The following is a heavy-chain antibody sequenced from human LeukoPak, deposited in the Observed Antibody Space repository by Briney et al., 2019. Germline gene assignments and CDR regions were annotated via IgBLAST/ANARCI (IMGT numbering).Heavy chain of an antibody. Sequence: PSETLSLTCTASGYSISSGYYWGWIRQPPGKGLEWIGSIYHSGSTYYSPSLKSRVTISVDTSKNQFSLKLSSVTAADTAVYYCARDRSSGWYVVDYWGQGTLVTVSS. CDR3: ARDRSSGWYVVDY. CDR1: GYSISSGYY. J-gene: IGHJ4*02. D-gene: IGHD6-19*01. CDR2: IYHSGST. V-gene: IGHV4-38-2*02.